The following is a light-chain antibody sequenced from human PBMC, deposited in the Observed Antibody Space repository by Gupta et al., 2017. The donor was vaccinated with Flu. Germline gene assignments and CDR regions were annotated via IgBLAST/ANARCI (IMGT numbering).Light chain of an antibody. V-gene: IGLV3-1*01. CDR1: KLGDKY. J-gene: IGLJ2*01. CDR2: ADD. CDR3: QTWDSATVV. Sequence: SYELTQPPSVSVSPGQTASITCSGDKLGDKYACWYQHKAGQSPVLVIYADDKRPSGVPERFSGSNSGNTATMTISGTQAMDESYYYCQTWDSATVVFGGGTKLTVL.